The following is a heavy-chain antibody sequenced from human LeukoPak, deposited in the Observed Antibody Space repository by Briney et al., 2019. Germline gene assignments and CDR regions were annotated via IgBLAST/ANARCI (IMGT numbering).Heavy chain of an antibody. CDR2: INHSGST. V-gene: IGHV4-34*01. CDR1: VGSFSGYY. J-gene: IGHJ4*02. CDR3: ARGVGYYDFWSGYSPNFDY. D-gene: IGHD3-3*01. Sequence: SETLSLTCAVYVGSFSGYYWSWIRQPPRKGLEWIGEINHSGSTNYNPSLKSRVTISVDTSKNQFSLKLSSVTAADTAVYYCARGVGYYDFWSGYSPNFDYWGQGTLVTVSS.